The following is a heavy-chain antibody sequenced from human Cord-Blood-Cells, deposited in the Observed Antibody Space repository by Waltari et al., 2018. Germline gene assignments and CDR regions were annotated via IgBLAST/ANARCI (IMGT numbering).Heavy chain of an antibody. D-gene: IGHD7-27*01. V-gene: IGHV3-23*01. CDR2: ISVSGGST. CDR1: GFTFSSYA. J-gene: IGHJ4*02. CDR3: AREINWGRSFDY. Sequence: EVQLLASGGGLVQPGGSLRLSCAASGFTFSSYAMSWVRQAPGKGLEWVSAISVSGGSTYYADSVKGRFTISRDNSKNTLYLQMNSLRAEDTAVYYCAREINWGRSFDYWGQGTLVTVSS.